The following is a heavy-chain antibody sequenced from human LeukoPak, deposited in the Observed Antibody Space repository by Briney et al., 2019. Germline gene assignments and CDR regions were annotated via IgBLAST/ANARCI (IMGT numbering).Heavy chain of an antibody. CDR3: AKMNGYYDFWSGSLRERTGAFDI. D-gene: IGHD3-3*01. CDR1: GFTFSSYA. J-gene: IGHJ3*02. CDR2: ISGSGGST. V-gene: IGHV3-23*01. Sequence: GGSLRLSCAASGFTFSSYAMSWVRQAPGKGLEWVSAISGSGGSTYYADSVKGRFTISRDNSKNTLYLQMNSLRAEDTAVYYCAKMNGYYDFWSGSLRERTGAFDIWGQGTMVTVSS.